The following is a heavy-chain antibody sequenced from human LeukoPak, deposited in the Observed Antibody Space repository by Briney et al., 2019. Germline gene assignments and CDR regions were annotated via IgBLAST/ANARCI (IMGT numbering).Heavy chain of an antibody. V-gene: IGHV4-34*01. D-gene: IGHD3-10*01. CDR1: GGSFSGYY. J-gene: IGHJ5*02. CDR3: ARLGWLYGSGSMNWFDP. CDR2: INHSGST. Sequence: PSETLSLTCAVYGGSFSGYYWSWIRRPPGKGLEWIGEINHSGSTNYNPSLKSRVTISVDTSKNQFSLKLSSVTAADTAVYYCARLGWLYGSGSMNWFDPWGQGTLVTVSS.